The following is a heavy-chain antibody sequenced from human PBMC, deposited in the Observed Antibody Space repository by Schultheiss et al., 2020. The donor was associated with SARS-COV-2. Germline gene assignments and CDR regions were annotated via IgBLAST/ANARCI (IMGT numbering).Heavy chain of an antibody. CDR3: VKEQVLLWFGD. V-gene: IGHV3-30*18. J-gene: IGHJ4*02. CDR1: GFTFSSYG. CDR2: ISYDGSNK. Sequence: GGSLRLSCAASGFTFSSYGMHWVRQAPGKGLEWVAVISYDGSNKFYADSVKGRFTISKDYSKNTLYLQMSSLRAEDTAVYYCVKEQVLLWFGDWGQGTLVTVSS. D-gene: IGHD3-10*01.